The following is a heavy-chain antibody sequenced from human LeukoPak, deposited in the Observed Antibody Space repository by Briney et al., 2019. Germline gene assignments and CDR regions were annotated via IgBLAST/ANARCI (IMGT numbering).Heavy chain of an antibody. J-gene: IGHJ4*02. Sequence: GGSPRLSCAASGFTFSSYWMTWVRQAPGKGLEWVANIKQDGSEKKYVDSVKGRFTISRDNAKNSLYLQMNSLRAEDTAVYYCARDPVRGYLDYWGQGTLVTVSS. CDR1: GFTFSSYW. CDR2: IKQDGSEK. CDR3: ARDPVRGYLDY. D-gene: IGHD3-16*01. V-gene: IGHV3-7*04.